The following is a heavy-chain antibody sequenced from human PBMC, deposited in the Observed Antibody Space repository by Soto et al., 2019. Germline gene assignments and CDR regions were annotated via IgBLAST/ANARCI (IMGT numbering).Heavy chain of an antibody. V-gene: IGHV3-30*18. CDR2: ISYDGSNK. Sequence: QVQLVESGGGVVQPGRSLRLSCAASGFTFETYGMHWVRQAPGKGLEWMAVISYDGSNKYYADSVKGRFTISRDNSKNTLYVQMNSLRAEDTAIYYCAKDHIVAAAPDYWGQGTLVTVSS. D-gene: IGHD2-2*01. J-gene: IGHJ4*02. CDR1: GFTFETYG. CDR3: AKDHIVAAAPDY.